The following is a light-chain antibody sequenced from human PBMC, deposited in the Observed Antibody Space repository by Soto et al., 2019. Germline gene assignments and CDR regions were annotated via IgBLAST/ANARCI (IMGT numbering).Light chain of an antibody. J-gene: IGKJ1*01. CDR2: GSS. Sequence: EIVMTQSPATLSVSPGERATLTCRASQSVSSSYLAWYQQKPGQAPRLLIYGSSSRATDIPDRFSGSGSETDFTLTISSLEPEDFAVYYCQQRSNWPQTFGQGTKV. CDR3: QQRSNWPQT. CDR1: QSVSSSY. V-gene: IGKV3D-20*02.